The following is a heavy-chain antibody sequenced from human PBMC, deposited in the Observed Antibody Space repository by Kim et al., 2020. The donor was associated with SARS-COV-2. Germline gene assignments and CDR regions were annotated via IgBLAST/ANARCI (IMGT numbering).Heavy chain of an antibody. V-gene: IGHV3-33*06. CDR1: GFTFSSYG. D-gene: IGHD2-15*01. Sequence: GGSLRLSCAAYGFTFSSYGMHWVRQAPGKGLEWGAVIWYDGSNKYYADAVKGRFTISRDNSKNTLNLQMNSLRAEDTAVYYCAKDSMVAAIRDYYYYGMDVWGQGTPVTVSS. J-gene: IGHJ6*02. CDR2: IWYDGSNK. CDR3: AKDSMVAAIRDYYYYGMDV.